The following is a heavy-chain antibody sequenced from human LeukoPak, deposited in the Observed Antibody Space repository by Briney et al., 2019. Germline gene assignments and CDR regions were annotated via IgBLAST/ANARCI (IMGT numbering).Heavy chain of an antibody. Sequence: SQTLSLTCAISGDSVSSNSAAWNWIRQSPSRGLEWLGRTYYRSKWYNDYAVSVKSRITINPDTSKNQFSLQLNSVTPEDTAVYYCARGAYYDFWSGSEGLGMDVWGQGTTVTVSS. J-gene: IGHJ6*02. CDR2: TYYRSKWYN. V-gene: IGHV6-1*01. D-gene: IGHD3-3*01. CDR3: ARGAYYDFWSGSEGLGMDV. CDR1: GDSVSSNSAA.